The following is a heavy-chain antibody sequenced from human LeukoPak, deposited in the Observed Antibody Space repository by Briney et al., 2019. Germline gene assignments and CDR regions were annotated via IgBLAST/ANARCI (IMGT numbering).Heavy chain of an antibody. CDR2: INPNSGGT. J-gene: IGHJ4*02. CDR1: GYTFTGYY. V-gene: IGHV1-2*02. Sequence: ASVKVSCKASGYTFTGYYMHWVRQAPGQGLEWMGWINPNSGGTNYAQKFQGRVTMTRDTSISTAYMELSRLRSDDTAVYYCARGGYYYGSGRPTYFDYWGQGTLVTVSS. CDR3: ARGGYYYGSGRPTYFDY. D-gene: IGHD3-10*01.